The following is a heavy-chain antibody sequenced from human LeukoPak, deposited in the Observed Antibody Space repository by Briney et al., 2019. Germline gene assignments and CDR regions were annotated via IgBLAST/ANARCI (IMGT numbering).Heavy chain of an antibody. J-gene: IGHJ4*02. V-gene: IGHV3-74*01. CDR1: GFTFSSYW. CDR3: ARAPVEMGFDY. Sequence: GGSLRLSCAASGFTFSSYWMHWVRQAPGKGLVWVSRINTDGSSTSYADSVKGRITISRDNAKNTLYLQMNSLRAEDTAVYYCARAPVEMGFDYRGQGTLVTVSS. D-gene: IGHD5-24*01. CDR2: INTDGSST.